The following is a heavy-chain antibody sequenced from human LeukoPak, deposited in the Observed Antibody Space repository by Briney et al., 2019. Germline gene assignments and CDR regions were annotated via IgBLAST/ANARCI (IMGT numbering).Heavy chain of an antibody. V-gene: IGHV1-2*02. CDR3: ARGRGTTMVREVITNYFDL. Sequence: GASVKVSCRASGYTFTAHYIHWVRQAPGQGLEWMGWIDPKRGGPNYAQKFLGNVIMTGDTSINTAFMELSRLRSDDTAIYYCARGRGTTMVREVITNYFDLWGRGSRVTVSS. CDR1: GYTFTAHY. CDR2: IDPKRGGP. J-gene: IGHJ2*01. D-gene: IGHD3-10*01.